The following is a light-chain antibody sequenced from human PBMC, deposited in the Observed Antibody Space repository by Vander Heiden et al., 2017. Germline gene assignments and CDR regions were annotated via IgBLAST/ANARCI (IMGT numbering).Light chain of an antibody. CDR1: QSISTY. Sequence: GDRVPITCRASQSISTYVNWYQQKPGKARKLLNSAASSLQSGVPSRFSGSGSGTDFTLTSSSLQEEDFATYCRQQSYSTPLTFGGGTKVEIK. CDR2: AAS. CDR3: QQSYSTPLT. J-gene: IGKJ4*01. V-gene: IGKV1-39*01.